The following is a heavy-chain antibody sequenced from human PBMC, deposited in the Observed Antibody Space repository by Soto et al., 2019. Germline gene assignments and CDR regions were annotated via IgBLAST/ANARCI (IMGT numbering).Heavy chain of an antibody. CDR2: IYHSGST. J-gene: IGHJ6*02. CDR3: ARHVLYCSDTSHCAYGMDV. V-gene: IGHV4-30-2*01. Sequence: SETLSLTCAVSGGSISSGGYSWSWIRQPPGKGLEWIGYIYHSGSTYYNPSLKSRVTISVDRSKNQFSLKLSSVTAADTAVYYCARHVLYCSDTSHCAYGMDVWGQGTTVTVSS. D-gene: IGHD2-2*01. CDR1: GGSISSGGYS.